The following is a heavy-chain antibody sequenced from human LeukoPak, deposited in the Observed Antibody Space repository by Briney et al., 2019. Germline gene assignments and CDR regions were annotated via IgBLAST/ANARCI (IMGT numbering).Heavy chain of an antibody. J-gene: IGHJ4*02. CDR3: ARDYISDSFDY. CDR2: IYRSGST. V-gene: IGHV3-53*01. Sequence: GGSLRLSCVVSGLSVSSNYMNWVRQVPGKGPEWVSVIYRSGSTYYADSVKGRFTISRDNAKNSLYLQMNSLRAEDTAVYYCARDYISDSFDYWGQGTLVTVSS. CDR1: GLSVSSNY. D-gene: IGHD3-10*01.